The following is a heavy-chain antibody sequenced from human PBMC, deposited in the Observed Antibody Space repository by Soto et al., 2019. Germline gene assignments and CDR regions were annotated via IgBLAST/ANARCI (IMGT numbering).Heavy chain of an antibody. Sequence: GGSLRLSYAASGFTFSTYWMHWVRQAPGTGLEWVSRIKGDGSSTSYADSVKGRFTISRDNAKNTLYLQMNSLGAEDTAVYWCARGIRNYYGVDVWGQGTTVTVSS. V-gene: IGHV3-74*01. CDR1: GFTFSTYW. J-gene: IGHJ6*02. CDR3: ARGIRNYYGVDV. CDR2: IKGDGSST.